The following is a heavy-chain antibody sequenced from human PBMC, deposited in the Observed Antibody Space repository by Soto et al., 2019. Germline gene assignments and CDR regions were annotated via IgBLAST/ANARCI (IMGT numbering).Heavy chain of an antibody. CDR3: LRLIGHSWLSS. CDR1: GDSVSGNSAA. J-gene: IGHJ1*01. Sequence: PSQTLSLTCAISGDSVSGNSAAWNWIRQPPSRGLEWLGRTYYRSRWYNEYAVSVISRITINPDTSNNQFSLHLSSVTPDDTAVYFCLRLIGHSWLSSWGQGTPVPVSS. V-gene: IGHV6-1*01. CDR2: TYYRSRWYN. D-gene: IGHD3-9*01.